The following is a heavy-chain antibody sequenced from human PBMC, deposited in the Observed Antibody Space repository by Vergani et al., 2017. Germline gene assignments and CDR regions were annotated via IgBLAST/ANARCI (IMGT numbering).Heavy chain of an antibody. Sequence: QVQLQESGPGLVKPSETLSLTCTVSGGSISSYYWSWIRPPAGKGLEWIGRIYTSGSTNYNPSLKSRVTMSVDTSKNQFSLKLSSVTAADTAVYYCARVSMGQQLVGYYYYYMDVWGKGTTVTVSS. CDR2: IYTSGST. CDR1: GGSISSYY. CDR3: ARVSMGQQLVGYYYYYMDV. D-gene: IGHD6-13*01. J-gene: IGHJ6*03. V-gene: IGHV4-4*07.